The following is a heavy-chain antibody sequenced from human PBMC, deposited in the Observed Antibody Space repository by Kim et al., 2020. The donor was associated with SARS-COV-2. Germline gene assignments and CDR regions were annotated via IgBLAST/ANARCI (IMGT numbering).Heavy chain of an antibody. CDR2: IPYSGST. V-gene: IGHV4-61*01. Sequence: SETLSLTCTVSGGSVNSGSTFWNWIRQSPGKGLEWIGYIPYSGSTNYNPSLKSRVTISMDSAKNQFSLKLSSVTASDTAVYFCARDYYGSDASYVAFDI. J-gene: IGHJ3*02. D-gene: IGHD3-10*01. CDR1: GGSVNSGSTF. CDR3: ARDYYGSDASYVAFDI.